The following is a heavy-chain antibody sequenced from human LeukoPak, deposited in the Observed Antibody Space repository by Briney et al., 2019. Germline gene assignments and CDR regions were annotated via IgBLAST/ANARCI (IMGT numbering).Heavy chain of an antibody. CDR2: IYTSGST. D-gene: IGHD2-2*01. V-gene: IGHV4-61*02. J-gene: IGHJ5*02. CDR3: ARYRSYCTSTTCYRDWFDP. Sequence: PSETLSLTCTVSGGSISSGSYYWSWIRQPAGKGLEWIGRIYTSGSTNYNPSLKSRVTISVDTSKNQFSLKLTSVTAADTAVYYCARYRSYCTSTTCYRDWFDPWGQGTLVTVSS. CDR1: GGSISSGSYY.